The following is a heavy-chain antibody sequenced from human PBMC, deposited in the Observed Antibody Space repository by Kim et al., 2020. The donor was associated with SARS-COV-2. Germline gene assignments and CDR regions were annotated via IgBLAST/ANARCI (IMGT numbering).Heavy chain of an antibody. D-gene: IGHD5-12*01. Sequence: GGSLRLSCAASGFTFSDYYMSWIRQAPGKGLEWVSYISSSSSYTNYADSVKGRFTISRDNAKNSLYLQMNSLRAEDTAVYYCARDRSGYDGFNWFDPWGQGTLVTVSS. CDR2: ISSSSSYT. J-gene: IGHJ5*02. CDR1: GFTFSDYY. V-gene: IGHV3-11*05. CDR3: ARDRSGYDGFNWFDP.